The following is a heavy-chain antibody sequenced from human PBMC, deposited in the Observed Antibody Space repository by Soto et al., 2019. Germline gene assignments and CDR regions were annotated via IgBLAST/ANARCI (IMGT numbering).Heavy chain of an antibody. CDR3: AKEGYSGYDNFDY. D-gene: IGHD5-12*01. CDR1: GFAFSSYG. Sequence: GGSLRLSSGASGFAFSSYGMHWVRQAPGKGLEWVSVISFDGSRQYYADSVKGRFTISRDNSQNTLYLQMSSLRAEDTAVYYCAKEGYSGYDNFDYWGQGTLVTVSS. CDR2: ISFDGSRQ. J-gene: IGHJ4*02. V-gene: IGHV3-30*18.